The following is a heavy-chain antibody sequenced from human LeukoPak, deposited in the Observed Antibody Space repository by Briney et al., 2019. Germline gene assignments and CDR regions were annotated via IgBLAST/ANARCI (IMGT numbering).Heavy chain of an antibody. CDR3: TTNDY. CDR1: GFTFSYAW. Sequence: PGGSLRLSCAASGFTFSYAWMSWVRQAPGKGLEWVGLFKSKTDGGTTHYAAPVKGRFTISRDGSKNTLSLRMNSLRTEDTAFYYCTTNDYWGQGILVTVSS. J-gene: IGHJ4*02. CDR2: FKSKTDGGTT. V-gene: IGHV3-15*01.